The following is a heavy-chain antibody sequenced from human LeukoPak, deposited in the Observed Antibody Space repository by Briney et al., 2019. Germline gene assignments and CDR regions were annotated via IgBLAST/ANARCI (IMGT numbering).Heavy chain of an antibody. CDR3: ARFPYAFSGWYVGY. CDR1: GYTFTGYY. V-gene: IGHV1-2*02. D-gene: IGHD6-19*01. J-gene: IGHJ4*02. Sequence: ASVKVSCKASGYTFTGYYMHWVRQAPGQGLEWMGWINPNSGGTNYAQKFQGRVTMTRDTSISTAYMELNSLRAEDTAVYYCARFPYAFSGWYVGYWDQGTLVTVSS. CDR2: INPNSGGT.